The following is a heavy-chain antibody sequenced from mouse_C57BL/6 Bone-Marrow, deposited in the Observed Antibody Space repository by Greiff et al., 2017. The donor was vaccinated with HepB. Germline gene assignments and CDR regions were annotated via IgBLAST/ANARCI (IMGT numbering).Heavy chain of an antibody. J-gene: IGHJ4*01. V-gene: IGHV1-76*01. D-gene: IGHD1-2*01. CDR3: ARLSITTAAAMDY. CDR2: IYPGSGNT. Sequence: VQLQQSGAELVRPGASVKLSCKASGYTFTDYYINWVKQRPGQGLEWIARIYPGSGNTYYNEKFKGKATLTAEKSSSTAYMQLSSLTSEDSAVYFCARLSITTAAAMDYWGQGTSVTVSS. CDR1: GYTFTDYY.